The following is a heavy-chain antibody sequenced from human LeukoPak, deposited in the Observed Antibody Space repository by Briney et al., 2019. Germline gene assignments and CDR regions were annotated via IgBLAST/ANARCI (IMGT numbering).Heavy chain of an antibody. Sequence: GGSLRLSCAASGFTFSSYEMNWVRQAPGKGLEWVSYITSGSTIYYADSVKGRFTISRDNPKNSLYLQMDSLRAEDTAVYYCARTLWFGSYGMDVWGQGTTVTVSS. D-gene: IGHD3-10*01. J-gene: IGHJ6*02. CDR2: ITSGSTI. V-gene: IGHV3-48*03. CDR3: ARTLWFGSYGMDV. CDR1: GFTFSSYE.